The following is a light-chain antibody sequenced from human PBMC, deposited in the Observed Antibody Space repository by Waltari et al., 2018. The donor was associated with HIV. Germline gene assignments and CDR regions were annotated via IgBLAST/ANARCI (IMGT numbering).Light chain of an antibody. Sequence: DIVMTQSPDSLAVSLGARATINCKSSHSVLYTSNSNNYLAWYQQKPGQPPKLLIYWASTRESGVPDRFSGSGSGTEFTLTISRLQAEDVAVYYCQQYYSTPITFGQGTRLEIK. J-gene: IGKJ5*01. CDR2: WAS. CDR1: HSVLYTSNSNNY. V-gene: IGKV4-1*01. CDR3: QQYYSTPIT.